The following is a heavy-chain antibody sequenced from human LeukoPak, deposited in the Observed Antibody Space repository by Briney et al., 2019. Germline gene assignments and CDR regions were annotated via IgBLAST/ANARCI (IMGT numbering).Heavy chain of an antibody. J-gene: IGHJ6*02. V-gene: IGHV4-34*01. D-gene: IGHD2-21*02. CDR2: INHSGST. CDR1: GGSFSGYY. CDR3: ARAYCGGDCYYYYYGMDV. Sequence: SETLSLTCAVYGGSFSGYYWSWIRRPPGKGLEWIGEINHSGSTNYNPSLKSRVTISVDTSKNQLSLKLSSVTAADTAVYYCARAYCGGDCYYYYYGMDVWGQGTTVTVSS.